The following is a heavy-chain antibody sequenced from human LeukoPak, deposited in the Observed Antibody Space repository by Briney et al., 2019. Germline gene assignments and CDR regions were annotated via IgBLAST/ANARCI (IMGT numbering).Heavy chain of an antibody. Sequence: GESLRLSCAPSGSTLDVYAMHWVRPGQGKSLEWVSLINENGDIAYYGDSVRGRFTVSRDNAKNSLYLQMNSLTTEDTALYYCAKARWEPNFDYWGQGTLVTVSS. J-gene: IGHJ4*02. CDR2: INENGDIA. CDR3: AKARWEPNFDY. CDR1: GSTLDVYA. V-gene: IGHV3-43*02. D-gene: IGHD1-26*01.